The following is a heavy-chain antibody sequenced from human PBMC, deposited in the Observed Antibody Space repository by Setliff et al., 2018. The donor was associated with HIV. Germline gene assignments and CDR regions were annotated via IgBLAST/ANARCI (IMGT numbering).Heavy chain of an antibody. J-gene: IGHJ3*02. D-gene: IGHD3-9*01. CDR3: ARAGITIFWNAFDM. CDR1: GGSISSSDYY. CDR2: MYYSWST. Sequence: SETLSLTCTVSGGSISSSDYYWSWIRQPPGKGLEWIGYMYYSWSTYYNPSLKSRLTISLDASKNQFSLKLSTVTAADTAVYYCARAGITIFWNAFDMWGQGTMVTVSS. V-gene: IGHV4-30-4*08.